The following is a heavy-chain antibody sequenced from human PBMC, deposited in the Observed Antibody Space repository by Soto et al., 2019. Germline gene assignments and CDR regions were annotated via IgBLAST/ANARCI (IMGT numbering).Heavy chain of an antibody. D-gene: IGHD6-19*01. CDR1: GGSIRSSRYY. V-gene: IGHV4-39*01. CDR2: IYYSGST. CDR3: ARHAGAVAGTGGEDY. J-gene: IGHJ4*02. Sequence: PSDTQSLTSTVSGGSIRSSRYYLGWIRQPPGKGLEWIGSIYYSGSTYYNPSLKSRVTISVDTSKNQFSLKLSSVTAADTAVYYCARHAGAVAGTGGEDYWGQGTLVTVS.